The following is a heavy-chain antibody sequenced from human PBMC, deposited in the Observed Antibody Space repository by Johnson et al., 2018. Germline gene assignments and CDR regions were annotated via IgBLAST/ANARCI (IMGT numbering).Heavy chain of an antibody. CDR1: GFTFSSYA. J-gene: IGHJ6*03. V-gene: IGHV3-23*04. D-gene: IGHD5-12*01. CDR3: AKYGGGYVHYYYYMDV. Sequence: VQLVESGGGLVQPGGSLRLSCAASGFTFSSYAMSWVRQAPGKGLEWVSAISGSGGSTYYADSVKGRFTISRDNSKNTLYLQMNSLGAGDTAVYYCAKYGGGYVHYYYYMDVWGKGTTVTVSS. CDR2: ISGSGGST.